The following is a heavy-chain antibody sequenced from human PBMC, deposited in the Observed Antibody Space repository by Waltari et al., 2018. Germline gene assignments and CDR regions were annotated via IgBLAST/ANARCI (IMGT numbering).Heavy chain of an antibody. V-gene: IGHV1-2*07. D-gene: IGHD6-6*01. Sequence: QVVLVQSGAEVKKPGASVKVSCKAAGYIVINYYLHWVRQAPGLGPEWMGWVNPDTGNANYAHKFRGRVTMTWDTSSNTAFMDLSDLKSDDTAVYYCVRDRTTVAARPGDYWGQGTLVTVSS. CDR3: VRDRTTVAARPGDY. CDR1: GYIVINYY. CDR2: VNPDTGNA. J-gene: IGHJ4*02.